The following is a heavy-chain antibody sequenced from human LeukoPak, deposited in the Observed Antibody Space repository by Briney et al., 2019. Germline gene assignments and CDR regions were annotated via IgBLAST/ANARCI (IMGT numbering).Heavy chain of an antibody. CDR2: IYYSGST. CDR3: ARHVWSSSGSEAFDI. J-gene: IGHJ3*02. CDR1: GGSISSRTYY. Sequence: SETLSLTCTVSGGSISSRTYYWGWIRQPPGKGLEWIGSIYYSGSTYYNPSLKSRVTISVDTSKNLFSLKLSSVTAADTAVYYCARHVWSSSGSEAFDIWGQGTMVTVSS. V-gene: IGHV4-39*01. D-gene: IGHD2-15*01.